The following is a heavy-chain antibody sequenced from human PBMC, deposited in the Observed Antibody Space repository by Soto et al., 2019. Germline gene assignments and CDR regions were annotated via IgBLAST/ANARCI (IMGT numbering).Heavy chain of an antibody. CDR3: ARDQQHSMVRGAGPYYMDV. J-gene: IGHJ6*03. CDR2: INPSGGST. V-gene: IGHV1-46*03. Sequence: QVQLVQSGAEVKKHGASVKVSCKASGYTFTSYYMHWVRQAPGPGLEWMGIINPSGGSTSYAQKCQGRVTMTRDTSTSTVYMELSSLRSEDTAVYYCARDQQHSMVRGAGPYYMDVGGKGTTVTVSS. CDR1: GYTFTSYY. D-gene: IGHD3-10*01.